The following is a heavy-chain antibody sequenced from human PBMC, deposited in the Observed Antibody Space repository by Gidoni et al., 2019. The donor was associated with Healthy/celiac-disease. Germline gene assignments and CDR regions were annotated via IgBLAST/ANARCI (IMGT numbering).Heavy chain of an antibody. CDR3: ARLVTESSGWEDYFDY. CDR2: INPSGGST. V-gene: IGHV1-46*01. J-gene: IGHJ4*02. Sequence: QVQLVQSGAEVKKPGASVKVSCKASGYTFTSYYMHWVRQAPGQGLEWMGIINPSGGSTSYAQKFQGRVTMTRDTSTSTVYMELSSLRSEDTAVYYCARLVTESSGWEDYFDYWGQGTLVTVSS. D-gene: IGHD6-19*01. CDR1: GYTFTSYY.